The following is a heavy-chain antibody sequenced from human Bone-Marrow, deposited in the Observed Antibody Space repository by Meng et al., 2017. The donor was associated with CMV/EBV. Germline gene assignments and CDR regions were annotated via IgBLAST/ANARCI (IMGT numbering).Heavy chain of an antibody. V-gene: IGHV1-2*02. Sequence: ASVKVSCKASGYTFSGYYIHWVRQAPGQGLEWMGWINPNSGDTNYAQNFQDRVTMTTDTSISTAYMELSRLRSDDTAVYYCARRDAIYYYFVMGVWGQGTTVTVSS. D-gene: IGHD2-8*01. J-gene: IGHJ6*02. CDR3: ARRDAIYYYFVMGV. CDR1: GYTFSGYY. CDR2: INPNSGDT.